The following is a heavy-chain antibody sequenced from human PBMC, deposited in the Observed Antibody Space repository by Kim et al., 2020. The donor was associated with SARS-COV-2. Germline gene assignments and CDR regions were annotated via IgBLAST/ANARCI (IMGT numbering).Heavy chain of an antibody. V-gene: IGHV3-23*01. Sequence: GGSLRLSCAASGFTFSSYAMSWVRQAPGKGLEWVSAISGSGGSTDYADSVKGRFTIYRDNSKNTLYLQMNSLRAEDTAVYYCAKDRSGATWVGAAFDIWGQGTMVTVSS. CDR1: GFTFSSYA. J-gene: IGHJ3*02. CDR2: ISGSGGST. CDR3: AKDRSGATWVGAAFDI. D-gene: IGHD1-26*01.